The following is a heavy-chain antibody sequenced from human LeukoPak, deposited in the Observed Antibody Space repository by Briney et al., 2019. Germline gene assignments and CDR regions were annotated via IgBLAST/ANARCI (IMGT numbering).Heavy chain of an antibody. V-gene: IGHV4-59*05. Sequence: PSETLSLTCTVSGGSINRYYWSWIRQPPGKGLEWIGSVSYSGSTSYNPSLKSRVTISVDTSKNQFSLQVSSVTAADTAVYYCWARHYYYGMDVWGQGTTVTVSS. CDR3: WARHYYYGMDV. CDR1: GGSINRYY. CDR2: VSYSGST. J-gene: IGHJ6*02.